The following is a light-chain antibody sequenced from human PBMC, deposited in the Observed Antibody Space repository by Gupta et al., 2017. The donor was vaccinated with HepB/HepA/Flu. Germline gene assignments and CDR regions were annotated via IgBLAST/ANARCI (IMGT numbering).Light chain of an antibody. V-gene: IGLV1-40*01. CDR2: GNS. J-gene: IGLJ1*01. CDR1: SSTIGAGYD. Sequence: QSVLTQPPSGSGAPGQRVAIPGTGSSSTIGAGYDVHWYQQLPVAAPKLLMSGNSNRPSGVPDRFSGSKSATSASLAITGLQAEDEADYYCQSYDSSLSGSGVFGTGTKVTVL. CDR3: QSYDSSLSGSGV.